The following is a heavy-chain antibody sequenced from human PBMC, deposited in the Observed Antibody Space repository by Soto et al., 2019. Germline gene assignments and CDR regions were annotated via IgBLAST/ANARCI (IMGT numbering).Heavy chain of an antibody. D-gene: IGHD3-16*01. J-gene: IGHJ6*02. CDR2: IFPSGTT. CDR3: ARVPSPFDYYYAMDV. Sequence: PSETLSLTCTVSGDSISSGNKYWSWIRQPPGKGLEWIGYIFPSGTTYYNPSLKSRLTMSLDTSENQFSLKLNSLTDADTAVYYCARVPSPFDYYYAMDVWGQGTTVTVS. V-gene: IGHV4-30-4*01. CDR1: GDSISSGNKY.